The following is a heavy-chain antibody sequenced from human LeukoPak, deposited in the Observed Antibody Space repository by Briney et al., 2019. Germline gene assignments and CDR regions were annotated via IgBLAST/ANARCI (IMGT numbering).Heavy chain of an antibody. V-gene: IGHV1-2*02. CDR1: GYTFTGYY. Sequence: GASVKVSCKASGYTFTGYYMHWVRQAPGQGLEWMGWINPNSGGTNYAQKFQGRVTMTRDTSISTAYMELSRLRSDDTAAYYCARVEGSSWGPYYFDYWGQGTLVTVSS. J-gene: IGHJ4*02. CDR2: INPNSGGT. D-gene: IGHD6-13*01. CDR3: ARVEGSSWGPYYFDY.